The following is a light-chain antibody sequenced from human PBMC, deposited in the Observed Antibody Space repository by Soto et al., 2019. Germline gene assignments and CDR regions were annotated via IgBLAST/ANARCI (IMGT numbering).Light chain of an antibody. Sequence: QSVLTQPASVSGSPGQSITISCTGTSSDVGGYNYVSWYQQHPGKAPKLMIYEVSNRPSGVSSRFSGSKSGNTASLTISGLQVEDEADYYCSSYTRSSALVLFGGGTKLTVL. CDR1: SSDVGGYNY. CDR3: SSYTRSSALVL. CDR2: EVS. J-gene: IGLJ2*01. V-gene: IGLV2-14*01.